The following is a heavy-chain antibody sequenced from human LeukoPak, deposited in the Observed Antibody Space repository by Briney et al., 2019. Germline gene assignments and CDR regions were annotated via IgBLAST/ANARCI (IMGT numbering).Heavy chain of an antibody. CDR1: GFTFSSYG. CDR3: ANLGDSSFYYYYYGMDV. CDR2: ISYDGSNK. J-gene: IGHJ6*02. Sequence: PGRSLRLSCAASGFTFSSYGMHWVRQAPGKGLEWVAVISYDGSNKYYADSVKGRFTNSRDNSKNTLYLQMNSLRAEDTAVYYCANLGDSSFYYYYYGMDVWGQGTTVTVSS. V-gene: IGHV3-30*18. D-gene: IGHD6-19*01.